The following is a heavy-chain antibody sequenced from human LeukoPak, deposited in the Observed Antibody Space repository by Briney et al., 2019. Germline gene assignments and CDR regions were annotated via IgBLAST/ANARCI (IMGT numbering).Heavy chain of an antibody. Sequence: GGSLRLSCAASGFTVSSSYMYWVRQAPGKGLEWVSFFYRGDSTYYAESVRGGFTISRDNSKNRRYLLMNSLLPADQAVYYCAREVVSIPSYFESWGQGTLVTVSS. CDR3: AREVVSIPSYFES. D-gene: IGHD2-15*01. J-gene: IGHJ4*02. V-gene: IGHV3-53*01. CDR2: FYRGDST. CDR1: GFTVSSSY.